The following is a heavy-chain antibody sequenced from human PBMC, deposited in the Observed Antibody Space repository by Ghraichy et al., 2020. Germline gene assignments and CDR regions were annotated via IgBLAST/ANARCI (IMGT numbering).Heavy chain of an antibody. CDR1: GFSLNTTEVS. J-gene: IGHJ1*01. CDR3: AHRHNGRYFDWLSTMVGFQH. CDR2: IYWSDDE. Sequence: SGPTLVKPTQTLTLTCTFSGFSLNTTEVSVGWIRQPPGKALEWLAHIYWSDDERYNPSLKNRLTITKDTSKNQVVLRMTNMDPVDTATYYCAHRHNGRYFDWLSTMVGFQHWGQGTLVTVSS. V-gene: IGHV2-5*01. D-gene: IGHD3-9*01.